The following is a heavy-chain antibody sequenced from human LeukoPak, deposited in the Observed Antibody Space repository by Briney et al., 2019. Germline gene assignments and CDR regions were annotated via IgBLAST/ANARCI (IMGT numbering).Heavy chain of an antibody. Sequence: PGGSLRLSCAASGFTFSSYWMSWVRQAPGKGLEWVANIKQDGSEKYYVDSVKGRFTISRDNAKNSLYLQMNSLRAEDTAVYYCARDGGAYDFWSGYCDYWGQGTLVTVSS. CDR2: IKQDGSEK. D-gene: IGHD3-3*01. J-gene: IGHJ4*02. CDR1: GFTFSSYW. V-gene: IGHV3-7*01. CDR3: ARDGGAYDFWSGYCDY.